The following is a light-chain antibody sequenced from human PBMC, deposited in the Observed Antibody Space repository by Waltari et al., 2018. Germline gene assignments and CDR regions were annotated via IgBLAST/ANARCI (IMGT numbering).Light chain of an antibody. CDR3: QQYNTYPWT. J-gene: IGKJ1*01. CDR2: DVS. Sequence: DIQMTQSPSTLSASVGDRVTITCRASQSVSDWLAWYQQKPGKAPELLIFDVSTLKSGVPSRFSGRGSGTEFTLTISSLQPDDFATYYCQQYNTYPWTFGQGTKVEIK. CDR1: QSVSDW. V-gene: IGKV1-5*01.